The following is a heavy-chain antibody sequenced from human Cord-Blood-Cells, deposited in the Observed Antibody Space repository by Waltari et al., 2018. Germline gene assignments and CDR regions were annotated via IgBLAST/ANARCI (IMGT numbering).Heavy chain of an antibody. V-gene: IGHV4-61*09. CDR2: IYNSVST. Sequence: QVQLQESGPGLVKPSQTLSLTCTVSGGSISSGSYYWSWIRQPAGKGLEWIGYIYNSVSTNYNPSLKSRVTISVDTSKNQFSLKLSSVTAADTAVYYCARGTDSSFDYWGQGTLVTVSS. CDR3: ARGTDSSFDY. J-gene: IGHJ4*02. CDR1: GGSISSGSYY. D-gene: IGHD6-13*01.